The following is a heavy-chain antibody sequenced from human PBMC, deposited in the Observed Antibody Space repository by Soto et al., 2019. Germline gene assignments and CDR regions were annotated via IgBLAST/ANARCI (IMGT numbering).Heavy chain of an antibody. CDR3: ARHTPITADYTIDA. Sequence: GGSVRLSCAASGFAVSSSYMMWVRQAPGKGLECISVTYTDGSTHYADSVKGRFTISRDDSRNTLYLQMNSLRAEDTAVYYCARHTPITADYTIDAWGHWTTVTVSS. CDR1: GFAVSSSY. D-gene: IGHD4-4*01. CDR2: TYTDGST. J-gene: IGHJ6*02. V-gene: IGHV3-53*01.